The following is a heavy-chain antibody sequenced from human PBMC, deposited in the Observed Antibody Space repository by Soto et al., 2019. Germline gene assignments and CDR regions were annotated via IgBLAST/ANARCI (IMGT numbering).Heavy chain of an antibody. Sequence: ASLKVSCKASGVTFSSYAISWVRQAPGQGLEWMGGIIPIFGTANYAQKFQGRVTITADESTSTAYMELSSLRSEDTAVYYCARAFGDTNWFDPWGQGTLVTVSS. D-gene: IGHD3-3*01. CDR3: ARAFGDTNWFDP. V-gene: IGHV1-69*13. CDR2: IIPIFGTA. J-gene: IGHJ5*02. CDR1: GVTFSSYA.